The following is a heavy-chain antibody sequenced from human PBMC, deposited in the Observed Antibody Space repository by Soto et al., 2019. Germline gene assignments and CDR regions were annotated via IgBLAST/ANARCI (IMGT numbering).Heavy chain of an antibody. CDR1: GGSVISCSYY. Sequence: SETLCLTCTVSGGSVISCSYYWSWIRQPPGKGLEWIGYIYYSGSTNYNPSLKSRVTISVGTSKNQFSPELSSVTAADTAVYYCERGLRYFDWLDYWGQGTLVTVSS. V-gene: IGHV4-61*01. J-gene: IGHJ4*02. D-gene: IGHD3-9*01. CDR2: IYYSGST. CDR3: ERGLRYFDWLDY.